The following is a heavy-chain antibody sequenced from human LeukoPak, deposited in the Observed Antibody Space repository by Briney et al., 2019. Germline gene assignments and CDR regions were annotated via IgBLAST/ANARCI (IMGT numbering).Heavy chain of an antibody. V-gene: IGHV3-23*01. CDR1: GFTFSSYA. D-gene: IGHD4-17*01. Sequence: GGSLRLSCAASGFTFSSYAMSWVRQAPGKGLEWVSAISGSGGSTYYADSVKGRFTISRDNSKNTLYLQMNSLRAEDTAVYYCARDQNGDYYFDYWGQGTLVTVSS. J-gene: IGHJ4*02. CDR2: ISGSGGST. CDR3: ARDQNGDYYFDY.